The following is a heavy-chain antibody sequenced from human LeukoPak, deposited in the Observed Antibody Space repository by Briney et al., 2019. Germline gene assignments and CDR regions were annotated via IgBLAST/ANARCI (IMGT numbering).Heavy chain of an antibody. D-gene: IGHD2-15*01. CDR1: GFTFSSYG. CDR3: AKGRIGYCSGGSCFPFDY. J-gene: IGHJ4*02. V-gene: IGHV3-30*02. Sequence: PGGSLRLSCAASGFTFSSYGMHWVRQAPGKGLEWVAFIRYDGSNKYCADSVKGRFTISRDNSKNTLYLQMNSLRAEDTAVYYCAKGRIGYCSGGSCFPFDYWGQGTLVTVSS. CDR2: IRYDGSNK.